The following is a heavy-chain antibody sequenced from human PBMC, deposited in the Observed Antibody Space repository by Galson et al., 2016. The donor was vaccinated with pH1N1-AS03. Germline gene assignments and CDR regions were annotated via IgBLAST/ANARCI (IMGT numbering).Heavy chain of an antibody. CDR3: ARKRYYANFDF. Sequence: ETLSLTCAVYGGSFSGCYWSWIRQSPGKGLEWIGEINDSGSTNYNPSLKSRVTISISTSKIQFSLNLSSVTAADTAVYYCARKRYYANFDFWGQGTLVIVSS. CDR2: INDSGST. D-gene: IGHD1-26*01. CDR1: GGSFSGCY. V-gene: IGHV4-34*01. J-gene: IGHJ4*02.